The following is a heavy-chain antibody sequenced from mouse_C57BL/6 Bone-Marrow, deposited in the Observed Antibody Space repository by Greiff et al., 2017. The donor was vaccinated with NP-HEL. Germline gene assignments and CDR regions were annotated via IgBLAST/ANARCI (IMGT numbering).Heavy chain of an antibody. CDR2: IDPSDSYT. J-gene: IGHJ2*01. CDR1: GYTFTSYW. V-gene: IGHV1-59*01. Sequence: QVQLQQPGAELVRPGTSVKLSCKASGYTFTSYWMHWVKQRPGQGLEWIGVIDPSDSYTNYNQKFKGKATLTVDTSSSTAYMQLSSLTSEDSAVYYCARISSITTVVANEDYFDYWGQGTTLTVSS. D-gene: IGHD1-1*01. CDR3: ARISSITTVVANEDYFDY.